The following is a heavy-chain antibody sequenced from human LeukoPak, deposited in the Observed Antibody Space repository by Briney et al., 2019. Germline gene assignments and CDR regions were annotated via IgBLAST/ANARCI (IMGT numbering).Heavy chain of an antibody. CDR3: AKVDSGGRGAFDY. J-gene: IGHJ4*02. D-gene: IGHD2-15*01. Sequence: PGGSLRLSCAASGFTFDDYAMHWVRQAPGKGLEWVSGISWNSGSIGYADSVKGRFTISRDNAKNSLYLQMNSLRAEDTALYYCAKVDSGGRGAFDYWGQGTLVTVSS. CDR1: GFTFDDYA. V-gene: IGHV3-9*01. CDR2: ISWNSGSI.